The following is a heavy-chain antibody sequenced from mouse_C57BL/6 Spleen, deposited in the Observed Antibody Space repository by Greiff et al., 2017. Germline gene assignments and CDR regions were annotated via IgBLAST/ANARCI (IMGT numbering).Heavy chain of an antibody. J-gene: IGHJ2*01. CDR2: IYPGSGST. Sequence: QVQLQQPGAELVKPGASVKMSCKASGYTFTSYWITWVKQRPGQGLEWIGDIYPGSGSTNYNEKFKSKATLTVDTSSSTAYMQLSSLTSEDSAVYYCARRRPTGSYFDYWGQGTTLTVSS. CDR1: GYTFTSYW. CDR3: ARRRPTGSYFDY. D-gene: IGHD4-1*02. V-gene: IGHV1-55*01.